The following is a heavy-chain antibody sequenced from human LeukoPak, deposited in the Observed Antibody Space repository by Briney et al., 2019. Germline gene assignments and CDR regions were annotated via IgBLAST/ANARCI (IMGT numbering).Heavy chain of an antibody. CDR2: INHSGST. CDR1: GGAFSGYY. V-gene: IGHV4-34*01. J-gene: IGHJ3*02. Sequence: SETLSLTCAVYGGAFSGYYWSWIRQPPGKGLEWIVEINHSGSTNYNPSLKSRVTISVDTSKNQFSLKLSSVTAADTAVYYCARGGGSSWYGRGNDAFDIWGQGTMVTVSS. CDR3: ARGGGSSWYGRGNDAFDI. D-gene: IGHD6-13*01.